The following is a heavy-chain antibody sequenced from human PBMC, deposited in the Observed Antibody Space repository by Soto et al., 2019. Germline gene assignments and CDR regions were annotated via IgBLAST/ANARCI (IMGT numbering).Heavy chain of an antibody. Sequence: QVQLVQSGAEVKKPGSSVKVSCKASGGTFSNHAINWVRQAPGPGLEWMGRIIPIFTTTDYAQRFQGRVTITADESTITAYMELSSLKHDDTAVYYCAREVAADGTFREDVFDIWGQGTMVTVSS. V-gene: IGHV1-69*12. CDR2: IIPIFTTT. CDR1: GGTFSNHA. CDR3: AREVAADGTFREDVFDI. J-gene: IGHJ3*02. D-gene: IGHD6-13*01.